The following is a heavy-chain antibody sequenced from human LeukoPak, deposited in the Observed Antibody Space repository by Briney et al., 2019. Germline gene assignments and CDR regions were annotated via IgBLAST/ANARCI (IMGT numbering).Heavy chain of an antibody. CDR2: MNPNSGNT. CDR1: GYTFTSYD. V-gene: IGHV1-8*01. Sequence: ASVKVSCKASGYTFTSYDINWVRQATGQGLEWMGWMNPNSGNTGYAQKFQGRVTMTTDTSTSTAYMELRSLRSDDTAVYYCARDFVGYGSGSYPVDYWGQGTLVTVSS. J-gene: IGHJ4*02. D-gene: IGHD3-10*01. CDR3: ARDFVGYGSGSYPVDY.